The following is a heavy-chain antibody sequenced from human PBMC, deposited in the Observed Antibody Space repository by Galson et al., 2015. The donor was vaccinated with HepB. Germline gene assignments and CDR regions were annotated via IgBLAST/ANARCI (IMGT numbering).Heavy chain of an antibody. CDR1: GFTFSSYA. D-gene: IGHD5-12*01. J-gene: IGHJ2*01. CDR3: AKGLSHVDIVAQYYNWYFDL. Sequence: SLRLSCAASGFTFSSYAMSWVRQAPGKGLEWVSAISGSGGSTYYADTVKGRFTISRDNSKNTLYLQMNSLRAEDTAVYYCAKGLSHVDIVAQYYNWYFDLWGRGTLVTVSS. V-gene: IGHV3-23*01. CDR2: ISGSGGST.